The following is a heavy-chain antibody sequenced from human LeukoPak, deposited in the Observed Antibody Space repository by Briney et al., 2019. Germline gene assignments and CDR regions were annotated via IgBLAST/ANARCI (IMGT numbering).Heavy chain of an antibody. J-gene: IGHJ3*02. CDR1: GYSFTIYW. V-gene: IGHV5-51*01. CDR3: ARRVGDSSGRYGDAFDI. Sequence: GESPKISCEGSGYSFTIYWIGWVRQMPGKGLEWMGIIYPADSDTRYSPSLQGQVTISADKSISTAYLQWSSLKASDTAIYYCARRVGDSSGRYGDAFDIWGQGTMVTVSS. D-gene: IGHD6-19*01. CDR2: IYPADSDT.